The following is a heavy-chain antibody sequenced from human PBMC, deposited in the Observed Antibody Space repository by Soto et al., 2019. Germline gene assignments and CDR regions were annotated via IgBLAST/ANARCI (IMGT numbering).Heavy chain of an antibody. CDR3: ERSVFP. CDR2: ISYSGFT. Sequence: QVQLQESGPGLVKPSQTLSLTLSVSGVSSTIGGSYCTCLRQHPGRVLEWIWYISYSGFTYYNPPLKGRVTISVDTSKYQFSMKLSSVTAAYTAVYYCERSVFPWGQGNLVTVSS. J-gene: IGHJ5*02. CDR1: GVSSTIGGSY. V-gene: IGHV4-31*02.